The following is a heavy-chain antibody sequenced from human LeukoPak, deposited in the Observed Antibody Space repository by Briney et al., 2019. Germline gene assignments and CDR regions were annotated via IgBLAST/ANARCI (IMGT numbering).Heavy chain of an antibody. V-gene: IGHV4-34*01. CDR2: INHSGRT. CDR1: GGSFSGYY. Sequence: SETLSLTCAVYGGSFSGYYWSWIRQPPGKGLEWIGEINHSGRTNYSPSLKSRVTISVDTSKNQFSLKLSSVTAADTAVYYCARGRIVGSSLDYWGQGTLVTVSS. D-gene: IGHD1-26*01. CDR3: ARGRIVGSSLDY. J-gene: IGHJ4*02.